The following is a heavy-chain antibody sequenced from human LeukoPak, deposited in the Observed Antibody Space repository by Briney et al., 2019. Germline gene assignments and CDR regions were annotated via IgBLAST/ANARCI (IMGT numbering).Heavy chain of an antibody. V-gene: IGHV4-30-4*01. CDR1: GGSISSGDYY. CDR2: IYYSGSA. J-gene: IGHJ4*02. D-gene: IGHD3-10*01. CDR3: ARGAGRFGELSDFDY. Sequence: SETLSLTCTVSGGSISSGDYYWSWIRQPPGKGLEWIGYIYYSGSAYYNPSLKSRVTISVDTSKNQFSLKLSSVTAADTAVYYCARGAGRFGELSDFDYWGQGTLVTVSS.